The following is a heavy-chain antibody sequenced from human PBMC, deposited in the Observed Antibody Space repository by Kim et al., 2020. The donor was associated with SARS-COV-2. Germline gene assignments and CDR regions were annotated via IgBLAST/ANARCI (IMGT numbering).Heavy chain of an antibody. Sequence: SETLSLTCTVSGGSISSSSYYWGWIRQPPGKGLEWIGSIYYSGSTYYNPSLKSRVTISVDTSKNQFSLKLSSVTAADTAVYYCARHGGQQLVYDAFDIWGQGTMVTVSS. CDR2: IYYSGST. CDR3: ARHGGQQLVYDAFDI. V-gene: IGHV4-39*01. CDR1: GGSISSSSYY. J-gene: IGHJ3*02. D-gene: IGHD6-13*01.